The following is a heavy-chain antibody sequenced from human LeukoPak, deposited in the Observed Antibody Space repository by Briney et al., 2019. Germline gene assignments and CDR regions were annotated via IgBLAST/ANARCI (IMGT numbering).Heavy chain of an antibody. CDR2: INPSGGST. J-gene: IGHJ3*02. CDR1: GGTFSSYG. V-gene: IGHV1-46*01. CDR3: ARAGRLRLGELSLDAFDI. Sequence: ASVKVSCKASGGTFSSYGISWVRQAPGQGLEWMGIINPSGGSTSYAQKFQGRVTMTRDMSTSTVYMELSSLRSEDTAVYYCARAGRLRLGELSLDAFDIWGQGTMVTVSS. D-gene: IGHD3-16*02.